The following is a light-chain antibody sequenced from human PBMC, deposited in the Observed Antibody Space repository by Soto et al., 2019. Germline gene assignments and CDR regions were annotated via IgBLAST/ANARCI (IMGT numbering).Light chain of an antibody. J-gene: IGKJ4*01. V-gene: IGKV1-39*01. CDR2: STS. Sequence: DIQMTESQSSLSASVGDRVTLTCRATQSISKYLNWYQQKPGKAPNLLIYSTSTLQSGVPSRFSGSGSGTDFTLAINSLQPEDFATHYYQRPYYTPRTFGRGTKVDIK. CDR3: QRPYYTPRT. CDR1: QSISKY.